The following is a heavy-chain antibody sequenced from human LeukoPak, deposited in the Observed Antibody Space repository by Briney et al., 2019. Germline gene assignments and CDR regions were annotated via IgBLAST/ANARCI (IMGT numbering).Heavy chain of an antibody. Sequence: SVKVSCKASGGTFSSYAISWVRQAPGQGLEWMGRIIPILGIANYAQKFQGRVTITADKSTSTAYMELSSLRSDDTAVYYCARGRLRGVGATDYWGQGTLVTVSS. V-gene: IGHV1-69*04. CDR2: IIPILGIA. D-gene: IGHD1-26*01. CDR3: ARGRLRGVGATDY. CDR1: GGTFSSYA. J-gene: IGHJ4*02.